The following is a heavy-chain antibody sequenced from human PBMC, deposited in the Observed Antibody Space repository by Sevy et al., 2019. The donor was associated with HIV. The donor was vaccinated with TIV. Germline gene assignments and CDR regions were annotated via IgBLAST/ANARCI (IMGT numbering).Heavy chain of an antibody. CDR3: ARGDGTGHCFDS. CDR1: GYTFTNYY. D-gene: IGHD6-13*01. J-gene: IGHJ4*02. CDR2: INPSGGST. Sequence: ASVKVSCKTSGYTFTNYYIHWVRQAPGQGLEWMGVINPSGGSTYYAQKFQGRVIMTRDTSTTTIYMDLSSLRSEDTAVYFCARGDGTGHCFDSWGQGTLVTVSS. V-gene: IGHV1-46*03.